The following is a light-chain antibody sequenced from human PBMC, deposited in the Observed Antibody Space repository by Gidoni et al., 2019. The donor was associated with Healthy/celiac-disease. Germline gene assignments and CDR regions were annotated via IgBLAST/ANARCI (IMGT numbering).Light chain of an antibody. V-gene: IGKV3-11*01. Sequence: EIVFTHSPATLSLSPGERATLSCRASQSVSSSLAWYQQKPGQAPRLLIYDASNRATGIPARFSGSGCGTDFTLTISSLEPEDFAVYYCQQRSNWPKAFGQGTKLEIK. J-gene: IGKJ2*01. CDR3: QQRSNWPKA. CDR1: QSVSSS. CDR2: DAS.